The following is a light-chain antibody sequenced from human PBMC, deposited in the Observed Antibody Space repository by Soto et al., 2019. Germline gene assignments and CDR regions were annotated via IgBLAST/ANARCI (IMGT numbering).Light chain of an antibody. CDR1: SSDVGNYNY. CDR3: SSYVRTYGLL. J-gene: IGLJ2*01. V-gene: IGLV2-11*01. CDR2: DVS. Sequence: QSALTQPRSVSGSPGQSVTISCTGTSSDVGNYNYVSWYRHHPGKAPKVLIYDVSKRTSGVPDRFSGSRSGNTASLTVSGLQAEDEADYYCSSYVRTYGLLFGGGTQLTVL.